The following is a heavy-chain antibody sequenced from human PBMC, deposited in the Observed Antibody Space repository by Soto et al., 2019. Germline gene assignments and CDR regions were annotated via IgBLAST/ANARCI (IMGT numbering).Heavy chain of an antibody. V-gene: IGHV2-5*02. D-gene: IGHD2-15*01. CDR1: GFSLSTSGVG. J-gene: IGHJ1*01. CDR3: AHTVGLVVVTSEDEYFQH. Sequence: SGPTLVNPTQTLTLTCTFSGFSLSTSGVGVGWIRQPPGKALEWLAVVYWDDDKGYSPSLKNRLTITKDTSKNQVVLTMTNMDPVDTATYYCAHTVGLVVVTSEDEYFQHWGQGTQVTVSS. CDR2: VYWDDDK.